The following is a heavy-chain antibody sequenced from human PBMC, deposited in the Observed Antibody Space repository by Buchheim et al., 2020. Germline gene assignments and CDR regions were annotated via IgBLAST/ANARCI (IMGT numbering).Heavy chain of an antibody. CDR3: ARSYSSSWTQNDWLDP. D-gene: IGHD6-13*01. CDR2: IIHGGST. J-gene: IGHJ5*02. Sequence: QVRLQQWGGGLLKPSETLTLTCAVSDESFSNNYWSWIRQPPGKGPEWIGEIIHGGSTHYSSSLESRVTISIDTSKNQVFLKVTSLTAADTAVYYCARSYSSSWTQNDWLDPWGQGTL. V-gene: IGHV4-34*12. CDR1: DESFSNNY.